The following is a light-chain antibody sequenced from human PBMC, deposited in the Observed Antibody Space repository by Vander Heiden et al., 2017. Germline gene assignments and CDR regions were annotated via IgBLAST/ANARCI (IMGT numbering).Light chain of an antibody. CDR3: QQDGTSPWT. CDR2: GAS. CDR1: QSVSSSY. V-gene: IGKV3-20*01. J-gene: IGKJ1*01. Sequence: ELVLTQSPGTLSLSPGERATLSCRASQSVSSSYLAWYQQKPGQAPRLLIYGASSRATGIPDRFSGSGSGTDFTLSISILEPEDIAVYYCQQDGTSPWTFGQGTKVEIK.